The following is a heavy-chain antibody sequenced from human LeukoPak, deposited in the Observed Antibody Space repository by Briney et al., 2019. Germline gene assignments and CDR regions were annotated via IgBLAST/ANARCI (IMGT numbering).Heavy chain of an antibody. Sequence: GGSLRLSCAASGFTFDDYAMHWVRQAPGKGLEWVSLISGGGGSTYYADSVKGRFTISRDNSKNSLYLQMNSLRTEDTALYYCAKDIGHSSVVANFDYWGQGTLVTVSS. CDR1: GFTFDDYA. D-gene: IGHD2-15*01. CDR2: ISGGGGST. V-gene: IGHV3-43*02. J-gene: IGHJ4*02. CDR3: AKDIGHSSVVANFDY.